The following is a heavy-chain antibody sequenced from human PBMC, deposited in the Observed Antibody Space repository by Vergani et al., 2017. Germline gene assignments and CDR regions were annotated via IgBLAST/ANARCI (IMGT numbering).Heavy chain of an antibody. V-gene: IGHV4-39*01. J-gene: IGHJ2*01. CDR1: GDSIISSSYY. CDR2: IYNSGNG. CDR3: ASGKYYSXSTSHFRGRYFDV. D-gene: IGHD3-16*01. Sequence: QMQLQESGPGLVKASETLALTCTVSGDSIISSSYYWGWIRQPPGKGLEWIGSIYNSGNGDSRSSLKSRVTISADTSKNQFSLRLTSVTAADTAVYYCASGKYYSXSTSHFRGRYFDVWGRGTLVTVPS.